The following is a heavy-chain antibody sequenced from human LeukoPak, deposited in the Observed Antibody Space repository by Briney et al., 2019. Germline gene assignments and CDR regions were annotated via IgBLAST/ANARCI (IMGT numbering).Heavy chain of an antibody. V-gene: IGHV4-34*01. Sequence: SETLSLTCAVYGGSFSGYYWSWIRQPPGKGLEWIGEINHSGSTNYNPSLKSRVTISVDTSKNQFSLKLSPVTAADTAVYYCASRTASRSAGTWGQGTLVTVSS. CDR3: ASRTASRSAGT. J-gene: IGHJ4*02. CDR2: INHSGST. CDR1: GGSFSGYY. D-gene: IGHD1-1*01.